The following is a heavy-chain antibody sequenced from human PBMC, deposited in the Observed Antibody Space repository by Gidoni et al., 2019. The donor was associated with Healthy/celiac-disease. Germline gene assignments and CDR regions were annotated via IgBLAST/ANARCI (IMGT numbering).Heavy chain of an antibody. J-gene: IGHJ4*02. CDR3: ARGRNRGIAAAGTIDY. D-gene: IGHD6-13*01. CDR1: GGSFRGYY. CDR2: INHSGST. Sequence: QVQLQQWGAGLLKPSETLSLTCAVYGGSFRGYYWSWIRQPPGKGLEWIGEINHSGSTNYNPSLKSRVTISVDTSKNQFSLKLSSVTAADTAVYYCARGRNRGIAAAGTIDYWGQGTLVTVSS. V-gene: IGHV4-34*01.